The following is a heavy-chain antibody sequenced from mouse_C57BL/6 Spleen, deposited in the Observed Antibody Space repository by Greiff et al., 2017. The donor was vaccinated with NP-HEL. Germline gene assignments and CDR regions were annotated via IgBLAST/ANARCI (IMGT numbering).Heavy chain of an antibody. CDR3: ARNGDYDYAWFAY. D-gene: IGHD2-4*01. CDR1: GFSLTSYA. J-gene: IGHJ3*01. Sequence: QVQLKESGPGLVAPSQSLSITCTVSGFSLTSYAISWVRQPPGKGLEWLGVIWTGGGTTYNSALKSRLSISKDNSKSQVFLKMNSLQTDDTARYYCARNGDYDYAWFAYWGQGTLVTVSA. CDR2: IWTGGGT. V-gene: IGHV2-9-1*01.